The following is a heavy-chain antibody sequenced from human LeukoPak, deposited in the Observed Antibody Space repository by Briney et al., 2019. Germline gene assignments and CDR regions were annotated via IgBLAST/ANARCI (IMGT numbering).Heavy chain of an antibody. CDR1: GFIFSSYS. J-gene: IGHJ5*02. CDR2: ISSSGSTK. D-gene: IGHD2-15*01. Sequence: GGSLRLSCAASGFIFSSYSMNWVRQAPGKGLEWVSYISSSGSTKYYADSVKGRITISRDNAKNSLYLQMNSLRDEDTAVYYCAVEGYCSGGSCYTNWFDPWGQGTLVTVSS. V-gene: IGHV3-48*02. CDR3: AVEGYCSGGSCYTNWFDP.